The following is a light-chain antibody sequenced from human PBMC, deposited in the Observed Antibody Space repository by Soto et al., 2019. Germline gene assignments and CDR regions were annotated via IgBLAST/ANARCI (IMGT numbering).Light chain of an antibody. Sequence: EIVLTQSPATLSVAPGERATLSCRASQSVNSDLAWFQQKPGQAPRLLMYAASTRAIGIPARFSGRGSGTEFTLTISSLQSEDSAIYHCQQYNNWPLIFGGGTKVEIK. CDR3: QQYNNWPLI. V-gene: IGKV3-15*01. J-gene: IGKJ4*01. CDR2: AAS. CDR1: QSVNSD.